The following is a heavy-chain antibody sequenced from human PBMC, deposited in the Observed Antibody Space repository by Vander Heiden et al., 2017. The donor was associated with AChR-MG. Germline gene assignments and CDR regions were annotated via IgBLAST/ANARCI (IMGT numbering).Heavy chain of an antibody. CDR2: ISGSGGST. V-gene: IGHV3-23*01. D-gene: IGHD3-3*01. Sequence: EVQLLESGGGLVQPGGSLRLCCAASGFSFHSYALSWVRQAPGKGLEWVSAISGSGGSTYYADSVKGRFTISRDNSKNTLYLQMNSLRAEDTAVYYCAKLNYDFWSGYYPFDYWGQGTLVTVSS. J-gene: IGHJ4*02. CDR1: GFSFHSYA. CDR3: AKLNYDFWSGYYPFDY.